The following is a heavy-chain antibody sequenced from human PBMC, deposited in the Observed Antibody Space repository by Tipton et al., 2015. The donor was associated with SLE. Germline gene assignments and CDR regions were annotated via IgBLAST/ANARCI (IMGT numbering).Heavy chain of an antibody. CDR3: ARVRVGDMDAFDI. D-gene: IGHD3-16*01. CDR2: INDRGST. V-gene: IGHV4-34*01. J-gene: IGHJ3*02. CDR1: GGSFSGYY. Sequence: TLSLTCAVYGGSFSGYYWSWIRQPPGKGLDWIGEINDRGSTNYNPSLKSRVTISVDTSKNQFSLKLRSVTAADTAVFYCARVRVGDMDAFDIWGQGTVVTVSS.